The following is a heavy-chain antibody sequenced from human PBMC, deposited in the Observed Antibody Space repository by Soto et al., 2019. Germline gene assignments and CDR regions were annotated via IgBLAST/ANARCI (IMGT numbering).Heavy chain of an antibody. J-gene: IGHJ6*02. Sequence: GGSLRLSCIASGFTFSSYAMTWVRRAPGKGLEWVSDISGSGGITYYADSVKGRFTISRDNSKNTLNLQMNSLRADDTAVYYCARARRGAPYYYTMDLWGQGTTVTVSS. V-gene: IGHV3-23*01. D-gene: IGHD3-10*01. CDR2: ISGSGGIT. CDR3: ARARRGAPYYYTMDL. CDR1: GFTFSSYA.